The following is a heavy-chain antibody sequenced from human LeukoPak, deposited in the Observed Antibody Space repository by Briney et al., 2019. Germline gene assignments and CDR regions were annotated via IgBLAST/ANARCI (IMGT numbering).Heavy chain of an antibody. CDR1: AFTFSSYW. Sequence: PGGSLRLSCAPSAFTFSSYWMSWVRQAPGKGLEWVANIKQDGSEKYYVDSVKGRFTISRDNAKNSLFLQMNSLGAEDTAVYYCARGEYQLPQQWGQGTLVTVSS. J-gene: IGHJ4*02. CDR2: IKQDGSEK. V-gene: IGHV3-7*01. D-gene: IGHD2-2*01. CDR3: ARGEYQLPQQ.